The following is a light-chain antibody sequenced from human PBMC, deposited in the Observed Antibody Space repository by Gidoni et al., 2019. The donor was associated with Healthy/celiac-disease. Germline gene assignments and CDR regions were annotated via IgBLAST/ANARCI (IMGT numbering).Light chain of an antibody. V-gene: IGLV2-14*01. CDR3: SSYTSSSTGVV. J-gene: IGLJ2*01. Sequence: QAALTQPASVSGCPGQSITISCTGTSSDVGGYNYVSWYQQHPGKAPTLMIHYASKRPSGVSNRFSCSKSGNTASLTISGLQAEDEADYYCSSYTSSSTGVVFGGWTKLTVL. CDR2: YAS. CDR1: SSDVGGYNY.